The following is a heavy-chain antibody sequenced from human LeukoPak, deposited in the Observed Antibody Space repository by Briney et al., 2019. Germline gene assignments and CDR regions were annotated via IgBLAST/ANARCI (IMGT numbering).Heavy chain of an antibody. D-gene: IGHD3-22*01. J-gene: IGHJ3*02. CDR3: ARDMTESYYYDSSGYSPMSAFDI. CDR2: INSNSGGT. V-gene: IGHV1-2*02. CDR1: GYTFTGYY. Sequence: ASVKVSCKASGYTFTGYYMHWVRQAPGQGLEWMGWINSNSGGTNYAQKFQGRVTMTRDTSISTAYMELSSLRSEDTAVYYCARDMTESYYYDSSGYSPMSAFDIWGQGTMVTVSS.